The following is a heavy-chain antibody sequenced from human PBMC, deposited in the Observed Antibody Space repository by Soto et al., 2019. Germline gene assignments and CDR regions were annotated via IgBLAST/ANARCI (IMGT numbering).Heavy chain of an antibody. Sequence: LSLTCTVSGGSISSGGYYWSWIRQHPGKGLEWIGYIYYSGSTYYNPSLKSRVTISVDTSKNQFSLKLSSVTAADTAVYYCATSDIVVVPAAHNNYYYYGMDVWGQGTTVT. D-gene: IGHD2-2*01. J-gene: IGHJ6*02. CDR3: ATSDIVVVPAAHNNYYYYGMDV. V-gene: IGHV4-31*03. CDR2: IYYSGST. CDR1: GGSISSGGYY.